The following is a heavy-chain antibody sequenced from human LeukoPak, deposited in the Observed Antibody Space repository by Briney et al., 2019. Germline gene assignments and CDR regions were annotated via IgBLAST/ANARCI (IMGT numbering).Heavy chain of an antibody. CDR1: GFAFSGYE. J-gene: IGHJ5*02. V-gene: IGHV3-48*03. D-gene: IGHD6-19*01. Sequence: GGSLRLACAAPGFAFSGYEMCWVRQAPGKGLEWISYISDTGGAIHYADSVKGRFTISRDNAKNSLYLQMNSLRAEDTAVYYCAKDTSGWSLTWGQGTLVTVSS. CDR3: AKDTSGWSLT. CDR2: ISDTGGAI.